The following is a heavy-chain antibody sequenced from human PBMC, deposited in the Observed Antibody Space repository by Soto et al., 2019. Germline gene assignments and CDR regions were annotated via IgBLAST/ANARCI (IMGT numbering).Heavy chain of an antibody. V-gene: IGHV4-39*07. J-gene: IGHJ5*02. Sequence: SETLSLTCTVSGGSISSSSYYWSWVRQPPGKGLEWVGGIDHSGNTDYNPSLKSRVTISVDTSKNQLSLMLTSVTAADTAMYYCAIGVEWFDPWGQGTLVTVSS. CDR2: IDHSGNT. CDR3: AIGVEWFDP. CDR1: GGSISSSSYY.